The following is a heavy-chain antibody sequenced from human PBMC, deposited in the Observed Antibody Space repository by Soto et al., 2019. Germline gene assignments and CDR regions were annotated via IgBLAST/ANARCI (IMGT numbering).Heavy chain of an antibody. Sequence: QVQQQPWGAGLVKSSENLSLTCAVYAGSFSHYYWNWIRQSPGKGLEWIGKIKHSGSSNYNPSLRSRVSISVDMSKNQFSLRLTSVTAADTAVYYCARGGSSDWQVALDIWGQGTMVTISS. CDR1: AGSFSHYY. J-gene: IGHJ3*02. CDR2: IKHSGSS. D-gene: IGHD6-19*01. CDR3: ARGGSSDWQVALDI. V-gene: IGHV4-34*01.